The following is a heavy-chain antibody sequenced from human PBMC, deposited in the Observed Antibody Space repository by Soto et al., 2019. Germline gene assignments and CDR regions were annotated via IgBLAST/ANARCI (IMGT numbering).Heavy chain of an antibody. CDR1: GGSFSGYY. D-gene: IGHD3-10*01. V-gene: IGHV4-34*01. CDR3: APRGSHRGAFDI. CDR2: INHSGST. Sequence: SETLSLTCAVYGGSFSGYYWSWIRQPPGKGLEWIGEINHSGSTNYNASLKSRVTISVDTSKNQFSLKLSSVTAADTAVYYCAPRGSHRGAFDIWGQGTLVTVSS. J-gene: IGHJ4*02.